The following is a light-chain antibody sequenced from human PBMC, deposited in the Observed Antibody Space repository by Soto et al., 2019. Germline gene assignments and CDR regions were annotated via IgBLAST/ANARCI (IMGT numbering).Light chain of an antibody. J-gene: IGKJ4*01. Sequence: DIQMTQSPSSLSASVGDRVTITCRASQSISSYLNWYQQKPGKAPKLLIYAASSLQSGVPSRFSGSGSGTDLTLTITSLQPEDFATYYCQQSSSTPLTFGGGTKVEIK. CDR1: QSISSY. CDR2: AAS. V-gene: IGKV1-39*01. CDR3: QQSSSTPLT.